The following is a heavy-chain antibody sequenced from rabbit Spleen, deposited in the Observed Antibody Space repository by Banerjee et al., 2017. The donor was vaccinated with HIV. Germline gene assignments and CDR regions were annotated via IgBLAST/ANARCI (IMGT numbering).Heavy chain of an antibody. V-gene: IGHV1S47*01. CDR1: GVSFNDKD. CDR3: ARGSAAMTMVITGYYLNL. Sequence: QEQLEESGGGLVKPEGSLTLTCKASGVSFNDKDVMCWVRQAPGKGLEWIACIYGGDGSTYYASWVNGRFTISRSTSLNTVTLQMTSLTAADTATYFCARGSAAMTMVITGYYLNLWGPGTLVTVS. D-gene: IGHD2-1*01. J-gene: IGHJ4*01. CDR2: IYGGDGST.